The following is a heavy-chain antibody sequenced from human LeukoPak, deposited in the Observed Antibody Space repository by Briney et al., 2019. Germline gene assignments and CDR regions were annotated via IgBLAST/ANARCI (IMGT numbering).Heavy chain of an antibody. CDR3: ARDFYYDFWSGYSNAFDI. D-gene: IGHD3-3*01. Sequence: GRSLRLSCAASGFTFSSYWMSWVRQAPGKGLEWVANIKQDGSEKYYVDSVKGRFTISRDNAKNSLYLQMNGLRAEDTAVYYCARDFYYDFWSGYSNAFDIWGQGTMVTVSS. J-gene: IGHJ3*02. V-gene: IGHV3-7*01. CDR2: IKQDGSEK. CDR1: GFTFSSYW.